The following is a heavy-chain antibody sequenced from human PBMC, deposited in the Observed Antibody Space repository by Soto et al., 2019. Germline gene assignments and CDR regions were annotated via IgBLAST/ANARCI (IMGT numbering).Heavy chain of an antibody. V-gene: IGHV5-51*01. CDR2: IYPGDSDT. Sequence: PGESLKISCKGSGYSFTSYWIGWVRQMPGKGLEWMGIIYPGDSDTRYSPSFQGQVTISADKSISTAYLQWSSLKASDTAMYYCARHADYYDSSGYRLYYYYGMDVWGQGTTVTVS. CDR3: ARHADYYDSSGYRLYYYYGMDV. D-gene: IGHD3-22*01. J-gene: IGHJ6*02. CDR1: GYSFTSYW.